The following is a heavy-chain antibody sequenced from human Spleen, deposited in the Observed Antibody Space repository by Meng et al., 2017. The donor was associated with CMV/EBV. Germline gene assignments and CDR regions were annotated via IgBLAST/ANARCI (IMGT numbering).Heavy chain of an antibody. J-gene: IGHJ4*02. CDR3: ARSAPHTGYPIDS. V-gene: IGHV3-21*01. D-gene: IGHD3-9*01. CDR2: ISGGGSYT. Sequence: GGSLRLSCTASGFTFSASYMTWVRQAPGKGLEWVSTISGGGSYTYDAGSVRGRFTISRDNAQNSLYLQMSRLRVEDTAVYYCARSAPHTGYPIDSWGLGSLVTVSS. CDR1: GFTFSASY.